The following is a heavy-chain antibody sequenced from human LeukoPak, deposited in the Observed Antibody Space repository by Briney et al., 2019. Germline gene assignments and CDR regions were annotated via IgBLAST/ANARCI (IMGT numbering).Heavy chain of an antibody. V-gene: IGHV3-9*01. D-gene: IGHD6-19*01. CDR3: AKVHRRSGWPVGSFDY. J-gene: IGHJ4*02. CDR2: ISWNSGSI. Sequence: GGFLRLSCAASGFTFDDYAMHWVRQAPGKGLEWVSGISWNSGSIGYADSVKGRFTISRDNAKNSLYLQMNSLRAEDTALYYCAKVHRRSGWPVGSFDYWGQGTLVTVSS. CDR1: GFTFDDYA.